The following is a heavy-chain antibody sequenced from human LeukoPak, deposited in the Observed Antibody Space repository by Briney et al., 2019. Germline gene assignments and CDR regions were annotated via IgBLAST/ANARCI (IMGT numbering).Heavy chain of an antibody. D-gene: IGHD3-22*01. CDR1: GFTFYDYA. V-gene: IGHV3-9*03. CDR2: ISWNSGSI. CDR3: AKDSSSLYYYESSGFDY. J-gene: IGHJ4*02. Sequence: GGSLRLSCAASGFTFYDYAMHWVRQAPGKGLEWVSGISWNSGSIGYADSVKGRFTISRDNAKNSLSLQMNSLRTEDMAYYYCAKDSSSLYYYESSGFDYWGQGTLVTVSS.